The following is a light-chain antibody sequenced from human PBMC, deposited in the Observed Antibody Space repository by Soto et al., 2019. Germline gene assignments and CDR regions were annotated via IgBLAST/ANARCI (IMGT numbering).Light chain of an antibody. CDR3: QHYYSYPRT. Sequence: AIRMTQSPSSFSASTGDRVTITCQASQGISSYLAWYQQKPGKPPKLLIYAASTLQSGVPSRFSGSGSGTDFTLTISCLQSEDFATYYCQHYYSYPRTFGQGTKV. V-gene: IGKV1-8*01. CDR1: QGISSY. J-gene: IGKJ1*01. CDR2: AAS.